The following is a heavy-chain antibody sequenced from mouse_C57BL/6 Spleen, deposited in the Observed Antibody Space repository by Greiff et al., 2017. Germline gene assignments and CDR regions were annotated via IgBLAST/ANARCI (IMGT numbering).Heavy chain of an antibody. CDR1: GYAFTNYL. D-gene: IGHD2-3*01. CDR2: INPGSGGT. V-gene: IGHV1-54*01. J-gene: IGHJ2*01. Sequence: QVQLQQSGAELVRPGPSVKVSCKASGYAFTNYLIEWVKQRPGQGLEWIGVINPGSGGTNYNEKFKGKATLTADKSSSTAYMQLSSLTSEDSAVYFCARSGDGYYLDYWGQGTTLTVSS. CDR3: ARSGDGYYLDY.